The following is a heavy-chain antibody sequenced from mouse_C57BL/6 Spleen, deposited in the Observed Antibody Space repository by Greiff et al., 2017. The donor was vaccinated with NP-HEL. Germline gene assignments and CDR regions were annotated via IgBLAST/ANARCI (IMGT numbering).Heavy chain of an antibody. CDR3: ARGGGYFDV. J-gene: IGHJ1*03. Sequence: EVQLQQSGPELVKPGASVKISCKASGYTFTDYYMNWVKQSHGKSLEWIGDINPNNGGTSYNQKFKGKATLTVDKSSSTAYMELRSLTSEDSAVYYSARGGGYFDVWGTGTTVTVSS. V-gene: IGHV1-26*01. CDR1: GYTFTDYY. CDR2: INPNNGGT.